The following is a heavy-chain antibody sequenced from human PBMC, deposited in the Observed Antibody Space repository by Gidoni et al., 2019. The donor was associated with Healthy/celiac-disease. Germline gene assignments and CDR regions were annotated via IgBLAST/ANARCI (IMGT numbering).Heavy chain of an antibody. D-gene: IGHD4-17*01. J-gene: IGHJ4*02. CDR1: GFTFSNAW. CDR3: TITTFDYGDAFDY. V-gene: IGHV3-15*01. CDR2: IKSKTDGGTT. Sequence: EVQLVESGGGLVKPGGSLRLSCAASGFTFSNAWMSWVRTAPGKGLEGVGRIKSKTDGGTTDYAAPVKGRFTISRDDSKNTLYLQMNSLKTEDTAVYYCTITTFDYGDAFDYWGQGTLVTVSS.